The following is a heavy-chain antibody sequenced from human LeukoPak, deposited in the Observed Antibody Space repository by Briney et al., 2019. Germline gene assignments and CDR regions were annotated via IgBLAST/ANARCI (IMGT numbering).Heavy chain of an antibody. J-gene: IGHJ3*02. Sequence: ASVKVSCKASGYTFTSYYMHWVRQAPGQGLEWMGIINPSGSSTSYEQKFQGRVTMTRETSTSTVYMELSSLRSEDTAVYYCARDPHSNHAFDIWGQGTMVTVPS. CDR2: INPSGSST. CDR3: ARDPHSNHAFDI. CDR1: GYTFTSYY. D-gene: IGHD2-15*01. V-gene: IGHV1-46*01.